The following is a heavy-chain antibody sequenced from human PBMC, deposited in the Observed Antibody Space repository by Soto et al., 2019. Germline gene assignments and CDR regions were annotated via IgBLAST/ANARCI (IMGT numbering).Heavy chain of an antibody. D-gene: IGHD3-22*01. CDR2: IYHSGST. CDR1: GGSSSSGDYS. CDR3: AVSITMIVVVINY. V-gene: IGHV4-30-2*01. J-gene: IGHJ4*02. Sequence: PSQTPSLTCAVSGGSSSSGDYSWSWIQQPPGKGLEWIGYIYHSGSTYYNPSLKSRVTISVDRSKNQFSLKLSPVTAADTAVYYCAVSITMIVVVINYWGQGTLVTVSS.